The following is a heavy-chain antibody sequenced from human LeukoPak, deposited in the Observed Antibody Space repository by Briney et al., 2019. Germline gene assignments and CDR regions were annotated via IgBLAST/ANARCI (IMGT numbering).Heavy chain of an antibody. J-gene: IGHJ3*02. CDR2: IYYSGST. CDR1: GGPISSYY. Sequence: SETLSLTCTVSGGPISSYYWSWIRQPPGKGLEWIGYIYYSGSTNYNPSLKSRVTISVDTSKNQFSLKLSSVTAADTAVYYCARSEGGSSWYPGAFDIWGQGTMVTVSS. V-gene: IGHV4-59*08. D-gene: IGHD6-13*01. CDR3: ARSEGGSSWYPGAFDI.